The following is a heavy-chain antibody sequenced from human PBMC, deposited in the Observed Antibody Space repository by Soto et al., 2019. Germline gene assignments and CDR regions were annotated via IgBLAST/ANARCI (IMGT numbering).Heavy chain of an antibody. CDR3: AHLYYDFWSGLPPHYYYYYMDV. V-gene: IGHV2-5*02. D-gene: IGHD3-3*01. CDR1: GFSLSTSGVG. J-gene: IGHJ6*03. Sequence: GPTLVNPTQTLTLTCTFSGFSLSTSGVGVGWIRQPPGKALEWLALIYWDDDKRYSPSLKSRLTITKDTSKNQVVLTMTNMDPVDTATYYCAHLYYDFWSGLPPHYYYYYMDVWGKGTTVTVSS. CDR2: IYWDDDK.